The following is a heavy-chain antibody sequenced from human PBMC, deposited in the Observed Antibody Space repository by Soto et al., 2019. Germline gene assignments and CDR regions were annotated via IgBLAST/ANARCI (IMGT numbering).Heavy chain of an antibody. D-gene: IGHD2-21*02. V-gene: IGHV1-3*01. CDR2: INVGNGNT. J-gene: IGHJ4*02. CDR3: ARSIVVVTAADY. CDR1: GYTFTSYA. Sequence: ASVKVSCKASGYTFTSYAMHWVRQAPGQRLEWMGWINVGNGNTKYSQKFQGRVTITRDTSVSTAYMELSSLRSEDTAVYYCARSIVVVTAADYWGQGTLVTVSS.